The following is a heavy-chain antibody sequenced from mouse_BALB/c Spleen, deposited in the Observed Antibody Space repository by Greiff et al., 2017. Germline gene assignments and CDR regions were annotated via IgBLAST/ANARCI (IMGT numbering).Heavy chain of an antibody. Sequence: EVQLQQSGAELVRSGASVKLSCTASGFNIKDYYMHWVKQRPEQGLEWIGWIDPENGDTEYAPKFQGKATMTADTSSNTAYLQLSSLTSEDTAVYYCRPNPFYAMDYWGQGTSVTVSS. CDR2: IDPENGDT. CDR1: GFNIKDYY. D-gene: IGHD4-1*01. CDR3: RPNPFYAMDY. V-gene: IGHV14-4*02. J-gene: IGHJ4*01.